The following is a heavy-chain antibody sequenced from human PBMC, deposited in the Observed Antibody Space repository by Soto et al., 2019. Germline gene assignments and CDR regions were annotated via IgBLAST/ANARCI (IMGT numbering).Heavy chain of an antibody. D-gene: IGHD3-16*02. CDR2: ISSSGTTI. CDR3: AKGYVWGSYRPSMDV. CDR1: GFTFSDYY. J-gene: IGHJ6*02. V-gene: IGHV3-11*01. Sequence: QGQLGESGGGLAQPGGSLRLSCAASGFTFSDYYMSWIRQAPGKGLEWVSYISSSGTTIYYAVSVKGRFTISRDNARNSLFLQMNSLRAEDTAVYYCAKGYVWGSYRPSMDVWGHGTTVTVSS.